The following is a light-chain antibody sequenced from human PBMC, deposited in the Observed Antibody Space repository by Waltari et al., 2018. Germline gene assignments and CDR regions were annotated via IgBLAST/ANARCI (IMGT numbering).Light chain of an antibody. J-gene: IGLJ3*02. CDR1: SGHSRFG. V-gene: IGLV4-69*01. CDR2: LNSDGGH. Sequence: QPVLTQSPSASASLGASVKLTCTLSSGHSRFGIAWHQQEQGKAPRYLMRLNSDGGHTKGDGIPDRFSGSSSGAERYLTISNLQSEDEADYHCQTWDTGIQVFGGGTRLTVL. CDR3: QTWDTGIQV.